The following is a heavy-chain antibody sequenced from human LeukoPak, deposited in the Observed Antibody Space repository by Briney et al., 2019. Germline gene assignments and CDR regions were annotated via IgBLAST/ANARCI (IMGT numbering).Heavy chain of an antibody. CDR3: AKDRFSIYYDFWSGYPVPFDY. D-gene: IGHD3-3*01. J-gene: IGHJ4*02. Sequence: GGSLRLSCAASGFTFSSYSMNWVRQAPGKGLEWVSYISSSSSTIYYADSVKGRFTISRDNAKNSLYLQMNSLRDEDTAVYYCAKDRFSIYYDFWSGYPVPFDYWGQGTLVTVSS. CDR2: ISSSSSTI. V-gene: IGHV3-48*02. CDR1: GFTFSSYS.